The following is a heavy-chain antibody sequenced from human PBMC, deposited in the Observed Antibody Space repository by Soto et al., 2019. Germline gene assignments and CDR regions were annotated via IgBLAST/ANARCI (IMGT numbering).Heavy chain of an antibody. CDR3: ARGYCSSTSCQYYYYYYMDV. Sequence: GGSLRLSCAASGFTVSSNYMSWVRQAPGKGLEWVSVIYSGGSTYYADSVKGRFTISRHNSKNTLYLQMNSLRAEDTAVYYCARGYCSSTSCQYYYYYYMDVGGKGTTVTVSS. CDR2: IYSGGST. J-gene: IGHJ6*03. D-gene: IGHD2-2*01. V-gene: IGHV3-53*04. CDR1: GFTVSSNY.